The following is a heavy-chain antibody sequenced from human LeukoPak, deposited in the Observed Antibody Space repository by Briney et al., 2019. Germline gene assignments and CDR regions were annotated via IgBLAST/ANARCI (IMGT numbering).Heavy chain of an antibody. CDR1: GFTFSSYA. D-gene: IGHD3-9*01. Sequence: GGSLILSCAASGFTFSSYAMSWVRQAPGKGLEWVSAISGSGGSTYYADSVKGRFTISRDNSKNTLYLQMNSLRAEDTAVYYCAKDTRNRYDILTGFDYWGQGTLVTVSS. J-gene: IGHJ4*02. CDR2: ISGSGGST. V-gene: IGHV3-23*01. CDR3: AKDTRNRYDILTGFDY.